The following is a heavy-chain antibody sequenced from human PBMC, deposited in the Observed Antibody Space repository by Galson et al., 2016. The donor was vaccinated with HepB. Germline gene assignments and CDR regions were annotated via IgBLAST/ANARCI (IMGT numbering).Heavy chain of an antibody. CDR2: INQSGSA. CDR3: ARGYFFVWAVAGYYFDY. V-gene: IGHV4-34*01. J-gene: IGHJ4*02. D-gene: IGHD6-19*01. Sequence: SETLSLTCAVYGGSFSTYYWSWIRQSPGKGLEWIGEINQSGSANYNPSHESRVTMSVDKSRNQFSLKLSSVTAADTAIYYCARGYFFVWAVAGYYFDYWGQGILVTVSS. CDR1: GGSFSTYY.